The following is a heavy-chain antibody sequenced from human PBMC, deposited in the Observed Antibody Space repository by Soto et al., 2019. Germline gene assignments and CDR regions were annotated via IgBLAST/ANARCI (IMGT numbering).Heavy chain of an antibody. CDR1: GGSISSYH. V-gene: IGHV4-4*07. D-gene: IGHD3-16*01. J-gene: IGHJ6*02. CDR2: IYTSGST. CDR3: AREGLGARSYYYYGMDV. Sequence: SETLSLTCTVSGGSISSYHWSWIRQPAGKGLEWIGRIYTSGSTNYNPSLKSRVTMSVDTSKNQFSLKLSSVTAADTAVYYCAREGLGARSYYYYGMDVWGQGTTVTVSS.